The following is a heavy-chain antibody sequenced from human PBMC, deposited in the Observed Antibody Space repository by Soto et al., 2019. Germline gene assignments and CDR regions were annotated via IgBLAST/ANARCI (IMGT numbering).Heavy chain of an antibody. D-gene: IGHD6-19*01. Sequence: SETLSLTCTVSGGSISRYYWSWIRQPPGKGLEWIGYIYYSGSTNYNPSLKSRVTISVDTSKNQFSLKLSSVTAADTAVYYCARAGVKQYYFDYWGQGTLVTVSS. CDR1: GGSISRYY. CDR3: ARAGVKQYYFDY. J-gene: IGHJ4*02. V-gene: IGHV4-59*01. CDR2: IYYSGST.